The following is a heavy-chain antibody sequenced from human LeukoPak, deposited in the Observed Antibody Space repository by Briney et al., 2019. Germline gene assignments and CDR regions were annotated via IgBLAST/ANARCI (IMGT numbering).Heavy chain of an antibody. CDR2: ISGSGSYI. Sequence: GGSLRLSCAASGFTFSDYHMTWIRQAPGKGLEWGSYISGSGSYIKYADSVKGRFTISRDNAKNSLHLQMNSLRVEDTALYYCANTMVRGVTGFFHHWGQGTLVTVSS. D-gene: IGHD3-10*01. J-gene: IGHJ1*01. CDR3: ANTMVRGVTGFFHH. CDR1: GFTFSDYH. V-gene: IGHV3-11*03.